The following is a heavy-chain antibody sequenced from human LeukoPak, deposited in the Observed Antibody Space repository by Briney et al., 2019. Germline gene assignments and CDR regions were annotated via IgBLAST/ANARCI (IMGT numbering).Heavy chain of an antibody. Sequence: GGSLRLSCAASGFIFDDFSMFWVQQVPGKGLEWVSSITWHGRSTAYADSVRGRFTISRDNAKYSLYLQMNSLRPEDTAFYYCTKATTRRVPAATIDSWGQGTLVTVSS. J-gene: IGHJ4*02. D-gene: IGHD6-13*01. V-gene: IGHV3-9*01. CDR1: GFIFDDFS. CDR3: TKATTRRVPAATIDS. CDR2: ITWHGRST.